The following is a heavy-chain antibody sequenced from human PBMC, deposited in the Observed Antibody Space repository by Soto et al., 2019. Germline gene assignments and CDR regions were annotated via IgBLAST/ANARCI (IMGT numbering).Heavy chain of an antibody. V-gene: IGHV4-31*03. D-gene: IGHD5-12*01. Sequence: QVQLQESGPGLVKPSQTLSLTCTVSGGSISSGGYYWSWIRQHPGKGLEWIGYIYYSGGTYYNPSLQSRVTISVDTSENQFSLRLSSVTAADTAVYYCARKDSGYADYMDVWGKGTTVTVSS. CDR1: GGSISSGGYY. J-gene: IGHJ6*03. CDR3: ARKDSGYADYMDV. CDR2: IYYSGGT.